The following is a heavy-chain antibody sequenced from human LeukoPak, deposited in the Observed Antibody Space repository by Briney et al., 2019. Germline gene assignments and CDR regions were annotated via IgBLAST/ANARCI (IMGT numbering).Heavy chain of an antibody. D-gene: IGHD4-17*01. CDR1: GYTFTAYY. Sequence: ASVKVSCKASGYTFTAYYIRWVRQAPGQGLEWMGWINPNSGDTSYPQKFQGRVTLTRDTSITTAYMELSSLRSDDTAFYYCARAGGYGDYNVGYYFYGLDVWGQGTTVTVSS. CDR2: INPNSGDT. J-gene: IGHJ6*02. V-gene: IGHV1-2*02. CDR3: ARAGGYGDYNVGYYFYGLDV.